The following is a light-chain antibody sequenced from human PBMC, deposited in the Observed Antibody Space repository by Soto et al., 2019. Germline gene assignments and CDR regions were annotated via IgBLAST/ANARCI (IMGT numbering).Light chain of an antibody. CDR3: SSYTTSSTWV. CDR1: SSDVAVYNY. J-gene: IGLJ3*02. Sequence: QLVLTQPASVSGSPGQSITISCTGTSSDVAVYNYVSWYQQHPGKAPKLMIYEVTYRPSGVSSRFSGSKSGNTASLTISGLQAEDEADYYCSSYTTSSTWVFGGGTKLTVL. CDR2: EVT. V-gene: IGLV2-14*01.